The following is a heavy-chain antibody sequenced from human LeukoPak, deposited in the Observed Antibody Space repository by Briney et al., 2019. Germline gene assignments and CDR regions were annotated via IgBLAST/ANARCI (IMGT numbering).Heavy chain of an antibody. CDR1: GGSISSYY. J-gene: IGHJ5*02. CDR3: TRDSGTTGEVKFDP. CDR2: IYGTGTI. D-gene: IGHD3-10*01. Sequence: SETLSLTCTVSGGSISSYYWSWIRQPAGKGLEWIGRIYGTGTITYNPSLQSRVTMSVDTSKNEFSLKMSSATAADTAVYYCTRDSGTTGEVKFDPWGQGTLVAVSS. V-gene: IGHV4-4*07.